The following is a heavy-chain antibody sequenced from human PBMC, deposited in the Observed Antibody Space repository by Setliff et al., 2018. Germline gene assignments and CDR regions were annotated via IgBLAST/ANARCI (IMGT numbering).Heavy chain of an antibody. J-gene: IGHJ4*02. Sequence: SLRLSCAASGFSLSNYWMSWVRQAPGKGLEWVADIKQDGSEEYYVDSVRGRFTISRDNAHNSLYLQMNNLRVEDTAVYYCTTRYHNPGDGYMAVFDFWGQGSLVTVSS. V-gene: IGHV3-7*03. CDR2: IKQDGSEE. CDR1: GFSLSNYW. D-gene: IGHD2-21*01. CDR3: TTRYHNPGDGYMAVFDF.